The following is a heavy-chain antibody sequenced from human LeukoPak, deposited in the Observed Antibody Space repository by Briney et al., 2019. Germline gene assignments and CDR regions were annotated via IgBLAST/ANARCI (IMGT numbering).Heavy chain of an antibody. D-gene: IGHD2-15*01. CDR1: GFTFSNYS. CDR3: ARDYCSGPKCYFIDY. CDR2: ITSSSTV. Sequence: PGGSLRLSCAASGFTFSNYSMNWVRQAPGKGLEWVSYITSSSTVYYAGSVKGRFTISRDNAKNPMFLQMNRLRAEDPGVYYCARDYCSGPKCYFIDYWGQGALVTVSS. V-gene: IGHV3-48*04. J-gene: IGHJ4*02.